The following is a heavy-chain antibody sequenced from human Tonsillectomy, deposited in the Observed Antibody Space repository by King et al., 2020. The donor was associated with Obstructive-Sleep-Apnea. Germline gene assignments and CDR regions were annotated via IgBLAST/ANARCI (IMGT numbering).Heavy chain of an antibody. J-gene: IGHJ4*02. CDR2: IHHSGTT. Sequence: VQLQESGPGLVKPSETLSLTCSVSGYSISSGYYWAWIRQPPGKGLEWIGSIHHSGTTYYKPSLKSRLTISVDTSKNQFSLKLRSVTAADTALYYCAREDPHFEFWGQGTLVTVSS. V-gene: IGHV4-38-2*02. CDR3: AREDPHFEF. CDR1: GYSISSGYY.